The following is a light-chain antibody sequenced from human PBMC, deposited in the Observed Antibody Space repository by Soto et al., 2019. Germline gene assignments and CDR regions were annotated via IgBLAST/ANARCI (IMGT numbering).Light chain of an antibody. CDR1: QSVSRN. CDR3: QQYNNWLWT. V-gene: IGKV3-15*01. J-gene: IGKJ1*01. CDR2: DAS. Sequence: EIVMTQSPATLSVSPGERATLSCRASQSVSRNVPWYQQKPGQAPRLLIHDASTQATGISVRCSGSGSGTEFTLTISSLQSEDFAVYYCQQYNNWLWTFGQGTKVEIK.